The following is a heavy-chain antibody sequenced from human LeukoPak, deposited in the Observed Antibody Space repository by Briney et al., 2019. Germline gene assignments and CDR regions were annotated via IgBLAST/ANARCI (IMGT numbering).Heavy chain of an antibody. CDR1: GGSISSYY. V-gene: IGHV4-59*08. Sequence: SETLSLTCTVSGGSISSYYWSWIRQPPGKGLEWIGYIYYSGSTNYNPSLKSRVTISVDTSKNQFSLKLSSVTAADTAVYYCASYQCSGGSCHKAKFDPWGQGTPVTVSS. J-gene: IGHJ5*02. CDR2: IYYSGST. D-gene: IGHD2-15*01. CDR3: ASYQCSGGSCHKAKFDP.